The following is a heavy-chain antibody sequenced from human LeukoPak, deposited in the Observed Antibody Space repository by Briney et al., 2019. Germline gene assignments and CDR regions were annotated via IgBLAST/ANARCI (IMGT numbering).Heavy chain of an antibody. D-gene: IGHD3-22*01. Sequence: SVKVSCKASGGTFSSYAISWVRQAPGQGLEWMGRIIPILGIANYAQKFQGRVTITADKSTSTAYMELSSLRSEDTAVYYCARDRYYDSSGYYYSDYWGQRTLVTVSS. V-gene: IGHV1-69*04. J-gene: IGHJ4*02. CDR1: GGTFSSYA. CDR3: ARDRYYDSSGYYYSDY. CDR2: IIPILGIA.